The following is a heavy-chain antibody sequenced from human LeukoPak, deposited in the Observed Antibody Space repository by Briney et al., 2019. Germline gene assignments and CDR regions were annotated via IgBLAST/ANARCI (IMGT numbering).Heavy chain of an antibody. Sequence: GGSLRLSCAASGFTFSSYEMNWVRQAPGKGLEWVSSISGSGGSTYYADSVRGRFTISRDNSKNTLYLQMNSLRAEDTAVYYCAKDIVVVTAGSNAFDIWGQGIMVTVSS. CDR3: AKDIVVVTAGSNAFDI. V-gene: IGHV3-23*01. D-gene: IGHD2-21*02. CDR2: ISGSGGST. J-gene: IGHJ3*02. CDR1: GFTFSSYE.